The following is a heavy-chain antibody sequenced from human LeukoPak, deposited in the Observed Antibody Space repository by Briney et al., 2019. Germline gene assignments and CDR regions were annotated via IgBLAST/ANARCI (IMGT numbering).Heavy chain of an antibody. CDR1: GLSFSSYA. Sequence: GGSLRLSCAASGLSFSSYAMTWVRQAPGKGLECISAISGSAGTTYYADSVKGRFTISRDNSKSTLYLQMSSLRAEDTAVYYCAKGALEWTYYFDYWGQGTLVTVSS. CDR3: AKGALEWTYYFDY. J-gene: IGHJ4*02. CDR2: ISGSAGTT. V-gene: IGHV3-23*01. D-gene: IGHD3-3*01.